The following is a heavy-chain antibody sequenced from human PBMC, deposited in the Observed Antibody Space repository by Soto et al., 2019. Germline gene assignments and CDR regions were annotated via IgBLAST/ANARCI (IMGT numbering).Heavy chain of an antibody. CDR3: AKSRFLEWLSKGPLYYFDY. D-gene: IGHD3-3*01. Sequence: EVQLLESGGGLVQPGGSLRLSCAASGFTFSSYAMSWVRQAPGKGLEWVSAISGSGGSTYYADSVKGRFTISRDNSKNTLYLQMNRLRAEDTAVYYCAKSRFLEWLSKGPLYYFDYWGQGTLVTVSS. CDR1: GFTFSSYA. J-gene: IGHJ4*02. V-gene: IGHV3-23*01. CDR2: ISGSGGST.